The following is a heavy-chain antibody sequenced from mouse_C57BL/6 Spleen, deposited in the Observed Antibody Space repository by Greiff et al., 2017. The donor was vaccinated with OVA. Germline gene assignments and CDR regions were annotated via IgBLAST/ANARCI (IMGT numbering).Heavy chain of an antibody. V-gene: IGHV6-3*01. Sequence: DVKLVESGGGLVQPGGSMKLSCVASGFTFSNYWMNWVRQSPEKGLEWVAQIRLKSDNYATHYAESVKGRFTISRDDSKNSVYLQMNNLRAEDTGIYYCTVYGSFHYYAMDYWGQGTSVTVSS. CDR2: IRLKSDNYAT. J-gene: IGHJ4*01. CDR3: TVYGSFHYYAMDY. D-gene: IGHD1-1*01. CDR1: GFTFSNYW.